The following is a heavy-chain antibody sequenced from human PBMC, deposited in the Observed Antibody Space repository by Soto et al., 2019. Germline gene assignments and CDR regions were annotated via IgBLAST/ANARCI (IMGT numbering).Heavy chain of an antibody. D-gene: IGHD4-17*01. CDR1: GGSISSGDYY. CDR2: IYYSGST. J-gene: IGHJ5*02. CDR3: ARGIKYGDYSRWFDP. V-gene: IGHV4-30-4*01. Sequence: SETLSLTCTVSGGSISSGDYYWSWIRQPPGKGLEWIGYIYYSGSTYYNPSLKSRVTISVDTSKNQFSLKLSSVTAADTAVYYCARGIKYGDYSRWFDPWGQGTLVTVSS.